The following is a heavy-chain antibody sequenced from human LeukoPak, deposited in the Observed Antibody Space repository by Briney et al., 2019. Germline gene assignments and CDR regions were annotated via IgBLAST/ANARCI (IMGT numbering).Heavy chain of an antibody. D-gene: IGHD3-3*01. CDR3: ARVEYGFWSGYWFDP. V-gene: IGHV4-59*01. CDR1: GGSISSYY. J-gene: IGHJ5*02. Sequence: SETLSLTCTVSGGSISSYYWSWIRQPPGKGLEWIGYIYYSGSTNYNPSLKSRVTISVDTSKNQFSLKLSSVTAADTAVYYCARVEYGFWSGYWFDPWGQGTLVTVSS. CDR2: IYYSGST.